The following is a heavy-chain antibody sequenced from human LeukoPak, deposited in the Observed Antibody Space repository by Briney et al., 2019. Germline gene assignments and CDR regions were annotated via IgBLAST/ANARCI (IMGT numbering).Heavy chain of an antibody. CDR3: ARFGPMGFDY. CDR2: ISGSGGST. J-gene: IGHJ4*02. CDR1: GFTFGNYA. V-gene: IGHV3-23*01. Sequence: GGSLRLSCTASGFTFGNYAMSWIRQAPGKGLEWVSAISGSGGSTYYADSVKGRFTISRDNSKNTLYLQMNSLRAEDTAVYYCARFGPMGFDYWGQGTLVTVSS. D-gene: IGHD3-16*01.